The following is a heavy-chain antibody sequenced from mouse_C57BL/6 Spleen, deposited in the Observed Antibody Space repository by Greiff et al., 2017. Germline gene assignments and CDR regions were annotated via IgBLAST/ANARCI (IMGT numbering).Heavy chain of an antibody. J-gene: IGHJ3*01. V-gene: IGHV1-50*01. CDR1: GYTFTSYW. CDR3: ARRGGPAGRFAY. Sequence: QVQLQQPGAELVKPGASVKLSCKASGYTFTSYWMQWVKQRPGQGLEWIGALDPSDSYTNYNQKFKGKATLTVDTSSSTAYMLLSRLTSEDAAVYYGARRGGPAGRFAYWGQGTLVTVSA. CDR2: LDPSDSYT.